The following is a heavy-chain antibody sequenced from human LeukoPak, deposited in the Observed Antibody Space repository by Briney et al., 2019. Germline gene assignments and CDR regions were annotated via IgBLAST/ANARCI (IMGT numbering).Heavy chain of an antibody. CDR1: GGSISSGGYY. V-gene: IGHV4-31*03. CDR2: IYYSGST. Sequence: SETLSLTCTVSGGSISSGGYYWSWIRQHPGKGLEWIGYIYYSGSTYYNPSLKSRVTISVDTSKNQFSLKLSSVTAADTAVYYCASMRGYSYGKIDYWGQGTLVTVSS. D-gene: IGHD5-18*01. J-gene: IGHJ4*02. CDR3: ASMRGYSYGKIDY.